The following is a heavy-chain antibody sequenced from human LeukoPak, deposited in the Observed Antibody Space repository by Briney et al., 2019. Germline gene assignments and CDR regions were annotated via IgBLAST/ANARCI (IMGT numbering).Heavy chain of an antibody. J-gene: IGHJ6*03. V-gene: IGHV3-48*01. Sequence: GGSLRLSCAASGFTFSSYSMNWVRQAPGKGLEWVSYISSSSSTIYYADSVKGRFTISRDNAKNSLYLQMNSLRAEDTAVYYCAKIWGGYYGSGSYYPDDYYYMDVWGKGTTVTISS. CDR3: AKIWGGYYGSGSYYPDDYYYMDV. D-gene: IGHD3-10*01. CDR1: GFTFSSYS. CDR2: ISSSSSTI.